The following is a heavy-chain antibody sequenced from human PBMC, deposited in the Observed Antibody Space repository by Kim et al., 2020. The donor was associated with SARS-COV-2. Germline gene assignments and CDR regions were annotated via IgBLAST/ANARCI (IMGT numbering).Heavy chain of an antibody. CDR3: ARGRSGYYFDAFDI. D-gene: IGHD3-22*01. CDR2: ISYDGSNK. J-gene: IGHJ3*02. V-gene: IGHV3-30*04. Sequence: GGSLRLSCAASGFTFSSYAMHWVRQAPGKGLEWVAVISYDGSNKYYADSVKGRFTISRDNSKNTLYLQMNSLRAEDTAVYYCARGRSGYYFDAFDIWGQGTMVTVS. CDR1: GFTFSSYA.